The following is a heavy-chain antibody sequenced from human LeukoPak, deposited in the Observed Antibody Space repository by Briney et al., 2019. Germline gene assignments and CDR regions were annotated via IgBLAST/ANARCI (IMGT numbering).Heavy chain of an antibody. CDR2: IIPILGIA. CDR3: AREDYYGMDV. CDR1: GGTFSSYA. V-gene: IGHV1-69*04. Sequence: SVKASCKASGGTFSSYAISWVRQAPGQGLEWMGRIIPILGIANYAQKFQGRVTITADKSTSTAYMELSSLRSEDTAVYYCAREDYYGMDVWGQGTTVTVSS. J-gene: IGHJ6*02.